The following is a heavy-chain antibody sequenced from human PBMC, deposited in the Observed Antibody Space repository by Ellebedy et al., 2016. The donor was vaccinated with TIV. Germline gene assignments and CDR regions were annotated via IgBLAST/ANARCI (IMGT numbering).Heavy chain of an antibody. CDR3: ARVIAYSGYDPGC. CDR1: GYTFTSYG. CDR2: ISAYNGNT. J-gene: IGHJ4*02. Sequence: AASVKVSCKASGYTFTSYGIRWVRQAPGQGLEWMGWISAYNGNTNYAQKLQGRVTMTTETSTSTAYMELRSLRSDDTAVYYCARVIAYSGYDPGCWGQGTLVTVSS. D-gene: IGHD5-12*01. V-gene: IGHV1-18*01.